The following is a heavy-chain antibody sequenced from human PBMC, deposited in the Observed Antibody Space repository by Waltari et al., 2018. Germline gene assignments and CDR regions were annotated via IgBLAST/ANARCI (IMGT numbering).Heavy chain of an antibody. CDR1: GGSISTYY. Sequence: QVQLQESGPGLVKPSETLSLTCTVSGGSISTYYWSWIRPPAGKGLEWIGRIYSGGSPNYNPSLKSRVIMSVDTSKNQFSLKLSSVTAADTAVYYCAREGGYSNYRGWFDSWGQGTLVTVSS. D-gene: IGHD4-4*01. CDR3: AREGGYSNYRGWFDS. J-gene: IGHJ5*01. CDR2: IYSGGSP. V-gene: IGHV4-4*07.